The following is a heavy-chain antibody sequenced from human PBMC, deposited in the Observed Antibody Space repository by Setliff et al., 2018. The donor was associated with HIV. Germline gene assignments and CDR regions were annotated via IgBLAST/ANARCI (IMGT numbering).Heavy chain of an antibody. Sequence: GGSLRLSCAASGFNFSSHTMNWIRQAPGKGLELVSSISITGTYIYYADSMKGRFTISRDNAKNSLYLQMNSLRADDKAVYYCAKAGGENGYDSYYYYGMDVWGQGTTVTVSS. V-gene: IGHV3-21*01. CDR1: GFNFSSHT. CDR3: AKAGGENGYDSYYYYGMDV. J-gene: IGHJ6*02. D-gene: IGHD5-12*01. CDR2: ISITGTYI.